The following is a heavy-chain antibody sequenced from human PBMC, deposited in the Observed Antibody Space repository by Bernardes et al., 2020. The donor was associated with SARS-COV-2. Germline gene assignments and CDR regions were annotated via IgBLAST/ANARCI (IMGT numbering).Heavy chain of an antibody. CDR2: ISRSSDYM. CDR1: GFTFSTYN. CDR3: ARDESSYGYYYGMDV. J-gene: IGHJ6*02. Sequence: GWSLRLSCAASGFTFSTYNMNWVRQAPGKGLEWVSSISRSSDYMHYADSVKGRFTMSRDNSRNTVYLQMHSLRAEDTAVYYCARDESSYGYYYGMDVWGRGTTVTVSS. V-gene: IGHV3-21*01. D-gene: IGHD3-16*01.